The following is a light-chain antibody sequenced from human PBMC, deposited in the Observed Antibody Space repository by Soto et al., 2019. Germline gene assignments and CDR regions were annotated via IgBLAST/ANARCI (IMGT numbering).Light chain of an antibody. V-gene: IGLV1-47*01. Sequence: QPVLTQPPSAFGTPGQRVTISCSGSSSNIGSNSVFWYQQLPGTAPKLLIHRNNQRPSGVPDRFSGSKSGTSASLAISGLRSEDEADYYCGAWDDSLSGVVFGGGTKLTVL. J-gene: IGLJ2*01. CDR2: RNN. CDR3: GAWDDSLSGVV. CDR1: SSNIGSNS.